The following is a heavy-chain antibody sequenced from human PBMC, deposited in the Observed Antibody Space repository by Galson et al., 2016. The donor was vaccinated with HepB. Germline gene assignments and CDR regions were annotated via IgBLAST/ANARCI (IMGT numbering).Heavy chain of an antibody. D-gene: IGHD2-15*01. V-gene: IGHV5-51*01. Sequence: QSGAEVKKPGESLKISCKGSGYDFSTFWIAWVRQMPGKGLEWMAIIYPADSSTRYSPSFQGQVTISADKSIDTAYLQWSSLKASDTAMYFCARGGGAFDYWGQGTLVTVSS. CDR1: GYDFSTFW. CDR3: ARGGGAFDY. J-gene: IGHJ4*02. CDR2: IYPADSST.